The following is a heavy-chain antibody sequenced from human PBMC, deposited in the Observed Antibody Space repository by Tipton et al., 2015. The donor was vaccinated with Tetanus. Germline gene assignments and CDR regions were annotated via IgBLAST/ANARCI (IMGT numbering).Heavy chain of an antibody. Sequence: SLRLSCAASGFTFSSYGMHWVRQAPGKGLEWVAVIWYDGSEKFNADSVKGRFTISRDNSKNTLYLQMNSLRPEDTAVYYCAKEFQRARIRFFDSWGQGTQVTASS. CDR3: AKEFQRARIRFFDS. CDR2: IWYDGSEK. CDR1: GFTFSSYG. J-gene: IGHJ4*02. D-gene: IGHD2-15*01. V-gene: IGHV3-33*06.